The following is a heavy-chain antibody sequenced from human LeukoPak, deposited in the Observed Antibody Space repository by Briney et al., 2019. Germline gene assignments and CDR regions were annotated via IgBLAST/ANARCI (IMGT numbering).Heavy chain of an antibody. V-gene: IGHV4-34*01. Sequence: ALETLSLTCAVYGGSFSGYYWSWIRQPPGKGLEWIGEINHSGSTNYNPSLKSRVTISVDTPKNQFSLKLSSVTAADTAVYYCARGLLYYFDYWGQGTLVTVSS. CDR2: INHSGST. D-gene: IGHD2-15*01. CDR1: GGSFSGYY. J-gene: IGHJ4*02. CDR3: ARGLLYYFDY.